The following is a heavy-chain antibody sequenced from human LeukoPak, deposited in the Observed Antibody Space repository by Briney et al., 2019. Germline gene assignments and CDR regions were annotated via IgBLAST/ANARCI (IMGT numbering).Heavy chain of an antibody. CDR3: ARVWWDADAFIS. D-gene: IGHD2-8*02. CDR1: GGSISSYY. CDR2: IYTSGST. Sequence: SETLSLTCTVSGGSISSYYWSWIRQPAGKGLEWIGRIYTSGSTNYNPSLKSRVTISVDKSKNQFSLKLSSVTAADTAVYYCARVWWDADAFISGAKGQWSPSLQ. J-gene: IGHJ3*02. V-gene: IGHV4-4*07.